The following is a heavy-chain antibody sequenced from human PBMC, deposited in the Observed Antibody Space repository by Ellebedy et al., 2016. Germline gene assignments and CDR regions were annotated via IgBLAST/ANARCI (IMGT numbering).Heavy chain of an antibody. Sequence: SCAISGDSVSINSGGWNWIRQSPSRGLEWLGRTYYNSKWYNDYAVSVKGRITVNPDTSKNQFSLQLNSVTPEDTAVYYCTRGWLRSGFDSWGQGTLVTISS. D-gene: IGHD5-12*01. CDR1: GDSVSINSGG. V-gene: IGHV6-1*01. CDR2: TYYNSKWYN. J-gene: IGHJ4*02. CDR3: TRGWLRSGFDS.